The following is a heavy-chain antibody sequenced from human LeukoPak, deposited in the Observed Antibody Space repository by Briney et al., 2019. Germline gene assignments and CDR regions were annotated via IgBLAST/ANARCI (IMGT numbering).Heavy chain of an antibody. CDR2: TRNKANSYTT. CDR1: GFTFSDHY. Sequence: GGSLRLSCAASGFTFSDHYMDWVRQAPGKGRGWVGRTRNKANSYTTEYAASGKGRFTISRDDSKNSLYLQMNSLKTEDTAVYYCARMKVALDYWGQGTLVTVSS. J-gene: IGHJ4*02. D-gene: IGHD2-15*01. V-gene: IGHV3-72*01. CDR3: ARMKVALDY.